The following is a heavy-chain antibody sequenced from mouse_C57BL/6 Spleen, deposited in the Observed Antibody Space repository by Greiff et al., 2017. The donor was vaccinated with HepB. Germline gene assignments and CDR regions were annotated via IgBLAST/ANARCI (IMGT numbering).Heavy chain of an antibody. CDR3: ARRLSTRVTTGLDY. J-gene: IGHJ2*01. Sequence: QVQLQQPGAELVKPGASVKMSCKASGYTFTSYWITWVKQRPGQGLEWIGDIYPGSGSTNYNEKFKSKATLTVDTSSSTAYMQLSSLTSEDSAVYYCARRLSTRVTTGLDYWGQGTTLTVSS. CDR2: IYPGSGST. V-gene: IGHV1-55*01. CDR1: GYTFTSYW. D-gene: IGHD2-2*01.